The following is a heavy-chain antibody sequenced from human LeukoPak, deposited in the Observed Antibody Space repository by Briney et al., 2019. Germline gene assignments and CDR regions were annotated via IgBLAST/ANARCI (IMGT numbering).Heavy chain of an antibody. CDR1: GFTFSAYP. CDR2: ISESGAST. CDR3: ARETKGDYDY. V-gene: IGHV3-64*01. Sequence: GGSLRLSCAASGFTFSAYPMHWVRQAPGKGLESVSAISESGASTYYANSVRGRFTISRDNSRNTVDLQMGSLRAEGMAIYYCARETKGDYDYWGQGTLVTVSS. D-gene: IGHD2-21*01. J-gene: IGHJ4*02.